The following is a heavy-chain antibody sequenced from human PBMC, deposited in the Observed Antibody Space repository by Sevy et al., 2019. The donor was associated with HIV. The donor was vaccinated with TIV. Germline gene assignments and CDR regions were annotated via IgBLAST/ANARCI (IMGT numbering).Heavy chain of an antibody. Sequence: SDTLSLTCTVSGGSISSGGYYWSWIRQHPGKGLEWIGYIYYSGSTYYNPSLKSRVTISVDTSKNQFSLKLSSVTAADTAVYYCARVAARDYCSGGSCYYYFDYWGQGALVTVSS. J-gene: IGHJ4*02. D-gene: IGHD2-15*01. CDR1: GGSISSGGYY. V-gene: IGHV4-31*03. CDR3: ARVAARDYCSGGSCYYYFDY. CDR2: IYYSGST.